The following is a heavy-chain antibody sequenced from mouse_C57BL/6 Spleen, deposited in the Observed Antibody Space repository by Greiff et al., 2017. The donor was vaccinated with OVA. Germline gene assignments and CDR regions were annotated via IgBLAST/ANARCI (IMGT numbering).Heavy chain of an antibody. D-gene: IGHD2-4*01. CDR1: GFTFSDYG. CDR2: ISSGSSTI. Sequence: DVKLVESGGGLVKPGGSLKLSCAASGFTFSDYGMHWVRQAPEKGLEWVAYISSGSSTIYYADTVKGRFTISRDNAKNTLFLQMTSLRSEDTAMYYCARENDYGGGYFDYWGQGTTLTVSS. CDR3: ARENDYGGGYFDY. V-gene: IGHV5-17*01. J-gene: IGHJ2*01.